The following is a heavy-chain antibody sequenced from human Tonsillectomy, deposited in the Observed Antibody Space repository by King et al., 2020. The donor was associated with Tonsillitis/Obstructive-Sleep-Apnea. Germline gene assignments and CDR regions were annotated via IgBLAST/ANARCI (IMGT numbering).Heavy chain of an antibody. CDR3: ARERRPDFSDYSYMDV. J-gene: IGHJ6*04. Sequence: VPLQESGPGLVKASGTLSLTCAVSGSSIDSSNWWNWVRQPPGKGLEWIGEIYHGGRTNYNPSLKSRATISVDKSKNQFSLRLSSVTAADTAVYYCARERRPDFSDYSYMDVWGKGTTVTVSS. V-gene: IGHV4-4*02. CDR2: IYHGGRT. D-gene: IGHD4-11*01. CDR1: GSSIDSSNW.